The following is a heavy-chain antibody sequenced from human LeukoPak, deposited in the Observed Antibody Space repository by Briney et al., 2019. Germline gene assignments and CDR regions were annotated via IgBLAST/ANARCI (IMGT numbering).Heavy chain of an antibody. Sequence: GESLKISCKGSGYSFTSYWIGWVRQMPGEGLEWMGIIYPGDSDTRYSPSFQGQVTISADKSISTAYLQWSSLKASDTAMYYCARLRVPTTVTTRYFDYWGQGTLVTVSS. J-gene: IGHJ4*02. V-gene: IGHV5-51*01. CDR3: ARLRVPTTVTTRYFDY. D-gene: IGHD4-17*01. CDR1: GYSFTSYW. CDR2: IYPGDSDT.